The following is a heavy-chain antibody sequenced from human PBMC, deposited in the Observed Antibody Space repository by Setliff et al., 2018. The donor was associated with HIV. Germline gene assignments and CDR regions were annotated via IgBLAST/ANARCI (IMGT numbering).Heavy chain of an antibody. CDR3: ARGIKLVGGVIVGSMDV. CDR1: GYTFTTYD. J-gene: IGHJ6*03. CDR2: MNPNSGNT. V-gene: IGHV1-8*02. D-gene: IGHD3-16*02. Sequence: SVKVSCKASGYTFTTYDINWVRQATGQGLEWMGWMNPNSGNTGYTQEFQGRVTMTRNTSISTAYMELSSLRSEDTAVYYCARGIKLVGGVIVGSMDVWGKGTTVTVTS.